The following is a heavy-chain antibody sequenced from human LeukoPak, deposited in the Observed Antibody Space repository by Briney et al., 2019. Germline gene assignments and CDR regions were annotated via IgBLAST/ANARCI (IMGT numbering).Heavy chain of an antibody. CDR1: GYTFSRYW. CDR2: ISGSGGSK. D-gene: IGHD4/OR15-4a*01. V-gene: IGHV3-23*01. J-gene: IGHJ6*02. Sequence: GGSLRLSCAASGYTFSRYWMHCVRQAPGKGLEWVSTISGSGGSKHYADSVEGRFTISRDNSKNTVYLQMNSLRAEDTAIYYCAKLTSASGAYGVDVWGQGTTVTVSS. CDR3: AKLTSASGAYGVDV.